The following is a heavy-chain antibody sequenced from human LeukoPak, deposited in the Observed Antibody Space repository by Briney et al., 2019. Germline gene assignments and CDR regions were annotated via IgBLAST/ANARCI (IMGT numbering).Heavy chain of an antibody. CDR3: ARRGRAAAANFDY. Sequence: SQTLSLTCTVSGGSCSCYYWNWIRQPPGKGLNWIGYVYYTGNTNYNPSLKSRVTISVDTSKHQFSLKLSSVTAADTAVYYCARRGRAAAANFDYWGQGTLVTVSS. J-gene: IGHJ4*02. CDR2: VYYTGNT. D-gene: IGHD6-13*01. CDR1: GGSCSCYY. V-gene: IGHV4-59*08.